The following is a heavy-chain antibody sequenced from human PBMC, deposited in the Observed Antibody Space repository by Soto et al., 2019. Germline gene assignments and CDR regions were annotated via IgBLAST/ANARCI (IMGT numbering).Heavy chain of an antibody. Sequence: EVQLVESGGGLVKPGGSLRLSCAVSGFTFNSYSMNWVRQAPGKGLEWVSSISSFSNYMYYTDSVKGRFTISRDNARNSLYHKMNSLRAEDTSMYYGARAGGYIRATPHQGAYDMDVWGQGTMVTVSS. CDR2: ISSFSNYM. J-gene: IGHJ6*02. CDR3: ARAGGYIRATPHQGAYDMDV. CDR1: GFTFNSYS. D-gene: IGHD2-2*02. V-gene: IGHV3-21*01.